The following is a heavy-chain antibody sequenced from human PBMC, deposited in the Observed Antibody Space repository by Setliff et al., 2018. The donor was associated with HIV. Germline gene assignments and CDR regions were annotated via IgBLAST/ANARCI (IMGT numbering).Heavy chain of an antibody. CDR2: ISASGSS. J-gene: IGHJ4*02. D-gene: IGHD3-16*02. CDR3: ARRKSGSSYRFFNY. Sequence: SETLSLTCTVSGPPIGIGSYYWTWIRQPAGRGLEWIGHISASGSSKFNPTLQSRVTLSVDPSNNQFSLNLTSVTAADTAVYYCARRKSGSSYRFFNYWGLGSLVTISS. CDR1: GPPIGIGSYY. V-gene: IGHV4-61*09.